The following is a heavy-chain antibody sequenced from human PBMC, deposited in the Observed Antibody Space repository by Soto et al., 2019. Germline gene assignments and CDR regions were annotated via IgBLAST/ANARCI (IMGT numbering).Heavy chain of an antibody. J-gene: IGHJ6*02. CDR1: GFTFSSYA. Sequence: SLRLSCAASGFTFSSYAMHWVRQAPGKGLEWVAVISYDGSNKYYADSVKGRFTISRDNSKNTLYLQMNSLRAEDTAVYYCARDSEDIVVVPAAIRDYYYYYGMDVWGQGTTVTVSS. CDR2: ISYDGSNK. D-gene: IGHD2-2*02. CDR3: ARDSEDIVVVPAAIRDYYYYYGMDV. V-gene: IGHV3-30-3*01.